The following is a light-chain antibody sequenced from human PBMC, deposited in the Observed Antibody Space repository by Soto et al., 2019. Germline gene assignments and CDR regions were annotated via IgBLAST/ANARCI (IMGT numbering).Light chain of an antibody. J-gene: IGKJ1*01. V-gene: IGKV4-1*01. CDR2: WAS. Sequence: DIVLTQSPDSLAVSLGERATINCKSSQNVLYSSNNQNSLSWYQQRPGQPPKLLIYWASTRESGVPDRFSGSGSGTDFTLTISSLQAEDVAVYYCQQYYTMPWTFGQGTKVEIK. CDR1: QNVLYSSNNQNS. CDR3: QQYYTMPWT.